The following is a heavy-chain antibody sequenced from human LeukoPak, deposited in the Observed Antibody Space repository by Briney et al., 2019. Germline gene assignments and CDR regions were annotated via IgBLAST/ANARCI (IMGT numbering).Heavy chain of an antibody. CDR3: ARGSAGSWSYYNDY. CDR1: GVSFSSNSAA. CDR2: TYYRFKWYN. V-gene: IGHV6-1*01. J-gene: IGHJ4*02. Sequence: SQTLTLTCAISGVSFSSNSAAWNWIRQSQSRGFVWLGRTYYRFKWYNDYAVSVKSRITINPDTSKNQFSLQLNSVTPEDTAVYYCARGSAGSWSYYNDYWGQGTLVTVSS. D-gene: IGHD3-10*01.